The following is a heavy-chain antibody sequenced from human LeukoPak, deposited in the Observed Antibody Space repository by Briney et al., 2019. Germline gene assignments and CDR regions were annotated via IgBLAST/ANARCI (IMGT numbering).Heavy chain of an antibody. V-gene: IGHV3-53*01. CDR3: ANSPGIAVAMDY. CDR1: GFTVSNNY. J-gene: IGHJ4*02. Sequence: PGGSLRLSCAASGFTVSNNYMSGVRQAPGKGLEGVSVIYSGGSTYYADSVKGRFTISRDNSKNTLYLQMNSLRAEDTAVYYCANSPGIAVAMDYWGQGTLVTVSS. CDR2: IYSGGST. D-gene: IGHD6-19*01.